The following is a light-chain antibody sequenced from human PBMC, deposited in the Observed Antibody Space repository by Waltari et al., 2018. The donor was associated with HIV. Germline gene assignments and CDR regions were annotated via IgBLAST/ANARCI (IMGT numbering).Light chain of an antibody. J-gene: IGLJ3*02. CDR2: YDK. CDR3: QVWDSDTDHAV. CDR1: NIGRQN. Sequence: SYVLTQPPSVSVAPGETARIICGGNNIGRQNVHWYQQKPAKAPVLVIYYDKDRPSGIPELVSGYNLGNTATRDSSTVEAGDEGDYYCQVWDSDTDHAVFGGGTKLTVL. V-gene: IGLV3-21*04.